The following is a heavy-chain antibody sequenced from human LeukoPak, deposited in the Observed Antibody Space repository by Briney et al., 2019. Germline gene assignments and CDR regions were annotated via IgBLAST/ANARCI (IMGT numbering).Heavy chain of an antibody. J-gene: IGHJ4*02. CDR2: ISGSGPST. V-gene: IGHV3-23*01. CDR3: AKYVLVSVYYFDY. D-gene: IGHD2-8*01. Sequence: SYISGSGPSTYYAPSVKGRFTISRDNSKNTLYMKMNSLRAEDTVVYYCAKYVLVSVYYFDYWGQGTLVTVSS.